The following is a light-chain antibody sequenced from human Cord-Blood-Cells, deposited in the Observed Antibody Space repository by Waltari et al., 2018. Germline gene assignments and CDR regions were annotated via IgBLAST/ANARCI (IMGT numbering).Light chain of an antibody. CDR1: SSDVGGYNY. J-gene: IGLJ2*01. CDR3: SSYTSSSVV. V-gene: IGLV2-14*01. CDR2: DGS. Sequence: QSALTQPASVSGSPGQSITISCTGTSSDVGGYNYVSWYQQHPGKAPKRMIYDGSNRPYGFSTRSPGSKSGNTASLTSSGLQAEDEAGYYCSSYTSSSVVFGGDTKLTVL.